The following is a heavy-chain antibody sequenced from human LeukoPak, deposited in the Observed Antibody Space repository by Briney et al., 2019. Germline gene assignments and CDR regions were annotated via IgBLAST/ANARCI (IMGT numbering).Heavy chain of an antibody. V-gene: IGHV3-23*01. Sequence: PGGSLRLSCAASGFSFNYNAMSWVRQAPGKGLEWVSGISGSGGRTFYADAVKGRFTISRDNSKNTLYLHMNNLRDDDTAVYYCAKDIWGGTAMVFVYWGQGTLVTVSS. CDR2: ISGSGGRT. CDR1: GFSFNYNA. J-gene: IGHJ4*02. D-gene: IGHD5-18*01. CDR3: AKDIWGGTAMVFVY.